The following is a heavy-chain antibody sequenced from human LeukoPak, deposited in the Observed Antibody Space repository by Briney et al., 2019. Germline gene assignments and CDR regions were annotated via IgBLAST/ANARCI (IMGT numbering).Heavy chain of an antibody. CDR3: ARNSGWHYYDY. Sequence: GGSLRLSCVASGFSFGSYWMSWVRQSPGKGLEWVADIKQDGSDKYYVDSVTGRFTIFRDNAKNSLYLQMNSLRAEDTAIYYCARNSGWHYYDYWGQGTLVTVSS. J-gene: IGHJ4*02. V-gene: IGHV3-7*01. CDR2: IKQDGSDK. CDR1: GFSFGSYW. D-gene: IGHD6-19*01.